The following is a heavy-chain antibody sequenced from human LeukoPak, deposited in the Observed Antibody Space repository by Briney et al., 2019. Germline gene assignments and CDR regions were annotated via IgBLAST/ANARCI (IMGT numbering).Heavy chain of an antibody. D-gene: IGHD1-26*01. J-gene: IGHJ4*02. Sequence: GGSLRLSCAASGFTFSSYWMTWVRQAPGKGLEWVANIKQDGDEKYYVDSVKGRFTISRDNAKNSLYLQMNSLRVEDTAVYYCAKLLYGGPFDYWGQGTLVTVSS. CDR1: GFTFSSYW. CDR3: AKLLYGGPFDY. V-gene: IGHV3-7*01. CDR2: IKQDGDEK.